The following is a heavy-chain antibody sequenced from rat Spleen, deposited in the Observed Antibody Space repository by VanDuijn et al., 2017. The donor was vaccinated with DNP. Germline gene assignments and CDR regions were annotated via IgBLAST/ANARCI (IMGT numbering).Heavy chain of an antibody. CDR2: ITSSGGTT. Sequence: EVQLVESGGDLVQPGRSLKLSCVASGFTFNNYLMTWIRQVPGKGLEWVASITSSGGTTYYPDSVKGRFTFSRDNAENTVYLQMNSLRSADTATYYCAKGDNNYGGFDYWGQGVMVTVSS. CDR3: AKGDNNYGGFDY. D-gene: IGHD1-10*01. V-gene: IGHV5-31*01. CDR1: GFTFNNYL. J-gene: IGHJ2*01.